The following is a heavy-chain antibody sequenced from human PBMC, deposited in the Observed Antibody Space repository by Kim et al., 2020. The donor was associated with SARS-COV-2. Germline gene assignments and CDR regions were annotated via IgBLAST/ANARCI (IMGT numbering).Heavy chain of an antibody. J-gene: IGHJ4*02. CDR3: ARHRYSYGSYYFDY. V-gene: IGHV4-59*08. D-gene: IGHD5-18*01. Sequence: SETLSLTCTVSGGSINNYYWSWIRQPPGKGLEWIGYIYYSGSTNYNPSLKSRVTISVDTSKNQLSLRLSSVTAADTAVYYCARHRYSYGSYYFDYWGQGT. CDR1: GGSINNYY. CDR2: IYYSGST.